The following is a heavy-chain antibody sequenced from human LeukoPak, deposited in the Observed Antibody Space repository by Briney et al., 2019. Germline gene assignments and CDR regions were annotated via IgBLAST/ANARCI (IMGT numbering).Heavy chain of an antibody. CDR3: ARRGIAAAGGHDAFDI. CDR1: GYSFTSYW. V-gene: IGHV5-51*01. Sequence: PGESLKISCKGSGYSFTSYWIGWVRQMPGKGLEWMGIIYPGDSDTRYSPSFQGQVTISADKSISTAYLRWSSLKASDTAMYYCARRGIAAAGGHDAFDIWGQGTMVTVSS. J-gene: IGHJ3*02. CDR2: IYPGDSDT. D-gene: IGHD6-13*01.